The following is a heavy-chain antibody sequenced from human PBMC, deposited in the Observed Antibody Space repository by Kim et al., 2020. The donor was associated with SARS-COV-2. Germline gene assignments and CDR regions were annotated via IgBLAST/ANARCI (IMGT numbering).Heavy chain of an antibody. CDR3: ARGREYSSSLSPSYYYYGMDV. CDR2: ISSSSSYI. D-gene: IGHD6-6*01. V-gene: IGHV3-21*01. Sequence: GGSLRLSCAASGFTFSSYSMNWVRQAPGKGLEWVSSISSSSSYIYYADSVKGRFTISRDNAKNSLYLQMNSLRAEDTAVYYCARGREYSSSLSPSYYYYGMDVWGQGTTVTVSS. J-gene: IGHJ6*02. CDR1: GFTFSSYS.